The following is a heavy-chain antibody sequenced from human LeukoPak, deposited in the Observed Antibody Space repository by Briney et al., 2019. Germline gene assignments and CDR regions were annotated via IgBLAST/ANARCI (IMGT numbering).Heavy chain of an antibody. J-gene: IGHJ3*02. CDR2: IYPGDSDT. Sequence: GESLKISCKGSGYSFTSYWIGWVRQMPGKGLEWMGIIYPGDSDTRYSPSFQGQVTISADKSISTAYLQWSSLKASGTAMYYCARRLRYCSGGSCYSQAFDIWGQGTMVTVSS. D-gene: IGHD2-15*01. V-gene: IGHV5-51*01. CDR1: GYSFTSYW. CDR3: ARRLRYCSGGSCYSQAFDI.